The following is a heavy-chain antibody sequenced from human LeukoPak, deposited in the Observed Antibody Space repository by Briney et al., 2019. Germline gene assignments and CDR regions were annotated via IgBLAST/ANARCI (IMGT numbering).Heavy chain of an antibody. CDR2: LIVSSGST. V-gene: IGHV3-23*01. CDR1: GFTSTKYA. D-gene: IGHD5-12*01. Sequence: GGSLRLSCAASGFTSTKYAMTWVRQAPGKGLEWVSVLIVSSGSTDYADSVKGRFTMSRDISKNTLFLQMNSLRAEDTAIYYCAKGAYDYIEIAYFDSWGQGTLVTVSS. J-gene: IGHJ4*02. CDR3: AKGAYDYIEIAYFDS.